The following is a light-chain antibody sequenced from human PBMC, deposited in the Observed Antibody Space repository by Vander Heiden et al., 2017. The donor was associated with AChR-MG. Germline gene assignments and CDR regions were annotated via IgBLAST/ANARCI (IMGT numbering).Light chain of an antibody. J-gene: IGLJ3*02. CDR3: QAWDSRSNWV. V-gene: IGLV3-1*01. CDR2: QKD. Sequence: SYKLTQPPSVSVSPGQTATITCSADHLGDKYVSWYQQKPGQPPLLVIYQKDKRPSGIPERFAGSNAGNTATLTISGTQSVDEADFFCQAWDSRSNWVFGGGTKLTVL. CDR1: HLGDKY.